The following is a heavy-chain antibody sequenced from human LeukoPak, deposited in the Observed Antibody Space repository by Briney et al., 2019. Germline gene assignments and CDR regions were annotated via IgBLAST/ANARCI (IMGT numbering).Heavy chain of an antibody. J-gene: IGHJ4*02. CDR1: GVSISSYY. D-gene: IGHD3-22*01. CDR3: ARDEDSIFDY. V-gene: IGHV4-4*07. Sequence: SETLSLTCTGSGVSISSYYWSWIRQPAGKGLEWIGRVYTSRSTNYNTSLTSRVTMSVDTSKNQFSLKLISVTAGDTAVYYCARDEDSIFDYWGQGTLVTVSS. CDR2: VYTSRST.